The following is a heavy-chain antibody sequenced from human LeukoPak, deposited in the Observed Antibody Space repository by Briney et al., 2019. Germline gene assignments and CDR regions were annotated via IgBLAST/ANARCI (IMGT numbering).Heavy chain of an antibody. CDR1: DFTFSNFG. D-gene: IGHD6-19*01. J-gene: IGHJ5*02. V-gene: IGHV3-30*02. CDR3: ARTAVAGTLRWFDL. CDR2: IRYNGSNN. Sequence: PGGSLRLSCVASDFTFSNFGMHWVRQAPGKGLEWLSFIRYNGSNNYHADSVKGRFSISRDNSKITLHLQMNTLRPDDTAVYYCARTAVAGTLRWFDLWGQGTLVIVSS.